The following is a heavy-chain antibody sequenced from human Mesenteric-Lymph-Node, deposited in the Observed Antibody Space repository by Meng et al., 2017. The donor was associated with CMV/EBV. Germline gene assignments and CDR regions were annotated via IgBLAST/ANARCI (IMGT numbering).Heavy chain of an antibody. J-gene: IGHJ4*02. V-gene: IGHV4-59*01. Sequence: GSLRLSCTVSGGSISSYYWSWIRQPPGKGLEWIGYIYYSGSTNYNPSLKSRVTISVDTSKNQFSLKLSSVTAADTAVYYCARGSWYYYDTSGSLLDYWGQGTLVTVSS. CDR2: IYYSGST. D-gene: IGHD3-22*01. CDR1: GGSISSYY. CDR3: ARGSWYYYDTSGSLLDY.